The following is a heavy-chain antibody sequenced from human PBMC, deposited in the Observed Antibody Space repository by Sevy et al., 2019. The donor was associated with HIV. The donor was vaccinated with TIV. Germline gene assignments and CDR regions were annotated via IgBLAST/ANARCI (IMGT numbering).Heavy chain of an antibody. CDR3: AKGQGYDYIWGNERSEYYFDY. V-gene: IGHV3-30*18. D-gene: IGHD3-16*01. CDR1: GFTFSSYW. CDR2: ISHDGSYQ. J-gene: IGHJ4*02. Sequence: GGSLRLSCAASGFTFSSYWMSWVRQAPGKGLEWVAVISHDGSYQYYTDSVKGRFTISRDDSKNKAYLQMNSLRADDSGVYYCAKGQGYDYIWGNERSEYYFDYWGQGTLVTVSS.